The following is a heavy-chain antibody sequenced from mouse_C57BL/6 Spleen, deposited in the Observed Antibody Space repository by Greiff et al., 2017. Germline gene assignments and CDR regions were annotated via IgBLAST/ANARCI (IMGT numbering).Heavy chain of an antibody. Sequence: QVQLQQPGAELVMPGASVKLSCKASGYTFTSYWMHWVQQRPEQGLEWIGEIDPSDSYTNYNQKFKGKSTLTEDKSSSTAYLQLSSLTSEDSAVYYCAGSGAAQAFDYWGQGTTLTVSS. CDR1: GYTFTSYW. D-gene: IGHD3-2*02. V-gene: IGHV1-69*01. CDR2: IDPSDSYT. CDR3: AGSGAAQAFDY. J-gene: IGHJ2*01.